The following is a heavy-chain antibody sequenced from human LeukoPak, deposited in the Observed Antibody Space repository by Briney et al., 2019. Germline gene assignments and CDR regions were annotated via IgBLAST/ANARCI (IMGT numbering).Heavy chain of an antibody. D-gene: IGHD5-24*01. CDR3: ARDTNYLSGGVLGY. V-gene: IGHV3-33*01. Sequence: GVSLRLSCAASGFTFSSYGMHWVRQAPGKGLEWVAVIWYDGSNKYYADSVKGRFTISRDNSKNTLYLQMNSLRAEDTAVYYCARDTNYLSGGVLGYRGQGTLVTVSS. CDR2: IWYDGSNK. CDR1: GFTFSSYG. J-gene: IGHJ4*02.